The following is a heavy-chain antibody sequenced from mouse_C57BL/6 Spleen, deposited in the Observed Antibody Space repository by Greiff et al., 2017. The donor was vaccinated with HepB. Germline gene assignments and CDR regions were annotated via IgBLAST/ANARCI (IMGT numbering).Heavy chain of an antibody. CDR2: IDPETGGT. J-gene: IGHJ2*01. CDR1: GYTFTDYE. D-gene: IGHD3-3*01. V-gene: IGHV1-15*01. Sequence: VQLQQSGAELVRPGASVTLSCKASGYTFTDYEMHWVKQTPVHGLEWIGAIDPETGGTAYNQKFKGKAILTADKSSSTAYMELRSLTSEDSAVYYCTRWGGQRYFDYWGQGTTLTVSS. CDR3: TRWGGQRYFDY.